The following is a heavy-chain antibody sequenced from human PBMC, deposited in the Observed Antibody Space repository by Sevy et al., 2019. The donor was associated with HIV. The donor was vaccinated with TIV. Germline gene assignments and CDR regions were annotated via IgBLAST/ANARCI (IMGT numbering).Heavy chain of an antibody. CDR1: GYTFTNYY. J-gene: IGHJ6*02. CDR3: ARDRGWAPDTLYFYGMDV. CDR2: INPGGGSP. V-gene: IGHV1-46*01. Sequence: ASVKVSCKASGYTFTNYYIHWVRQAPGHGLEWTGIINPGGGSPRYAQRFKGRVTMTRDTSTSTLYMDLSSLRSEDTAVYYCARDRGWAPDTLYFYGMDVWGQGTTVTVSS. D-gene: IGHD1-26*01.